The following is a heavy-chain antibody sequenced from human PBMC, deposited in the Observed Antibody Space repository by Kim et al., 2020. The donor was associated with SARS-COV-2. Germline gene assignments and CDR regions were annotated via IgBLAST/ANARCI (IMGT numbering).Heavy chain of an antibody. V-gene: IGHV3-33*01. J-gene: IGHJ4*02. CDR3: ARDHRLGGGDSPY. Sequence: YADSVKGRFTISRDNSKKPLYLQMNSLRAEDTAVYYCARDHRLGGGDSPYWVQGTLVTVSS. D-gene: IGHD2-21*01.